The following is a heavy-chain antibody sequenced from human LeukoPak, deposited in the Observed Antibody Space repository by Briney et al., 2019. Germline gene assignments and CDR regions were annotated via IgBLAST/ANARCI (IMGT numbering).Heavy chain of an antibody. CDR2: ISYDGSNE. Sequence: GGSLRLSCAASGFTFSSYVMHWVRQAPGKGLEWVAIISYDGSNEYYADSVKGRFTISRDNAKNSLFLQMNSLRAEDTAVYYCARDGVAGTYYFEYWGQGTLVTVSS. V-gene: IGHV3-30*04. CDR3: ARDGVAGTYYFEY. J-gene: IGHJ4*02. D-gene: IGHD6-19*01. CDR1: GFTFSSYV.